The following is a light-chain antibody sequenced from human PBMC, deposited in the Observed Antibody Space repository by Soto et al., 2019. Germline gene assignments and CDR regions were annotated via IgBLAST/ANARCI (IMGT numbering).Light chain of an antibody. CDR2: GAS. V-gene: IGKV3-20*01. CDR1: QSVSSSY. Sequence: EIVLAQSPGTLSLSPWERDSLXWMAFQSVSSSYLAWYQQKPGQAPRLLVYGASSRATGIPDRFSGSGSGTDFTLTISRLEPEDFAVYYCQQYGSSPPWTFGQGTKVDIK. CDR3: QQYGSSPPWT. J-gene: IGKJ1*01.